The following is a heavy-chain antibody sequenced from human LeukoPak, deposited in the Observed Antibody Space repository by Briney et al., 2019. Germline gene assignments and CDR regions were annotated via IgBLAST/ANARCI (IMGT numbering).Heavy chain of an antibody. Sequence: GGSLRLSCVASGFTFSNYWMSWVRQAPGKGLEWVANIKQDGSEKYYEDSVKGRFIISRDNAQNSLYLQMNSLRDEDTAVYYCARAPGLYDYVWGNYRYPYYFDYWGQGTLVTVSS. CDR3: ARAPGLYDYVWGNYRYPYYFDY. D-gene: IGHD3-16*02. CDR1: GFTFSNYW. CDR2: IKQDGSEK. V-gene: IGHV3-7*01. J-gene: IGHJ4*02.